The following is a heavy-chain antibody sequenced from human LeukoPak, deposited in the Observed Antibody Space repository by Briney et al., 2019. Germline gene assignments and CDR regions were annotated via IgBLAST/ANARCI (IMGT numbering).Heavy chain of an antibody. CDR2: ISGSGGST. D-gene: IGHD3-22*01. J-gene: IGHJ4*02. Sequence: GGSLRLSCAASGFTFSSYAMSWVRQAPGKGLEWVSAISGSGGSTYYADSVKGRFTISRDNSKNTLYLQMNSLRAGDTAVYYCAKDSPLGYYDSSGYLDYWGQGTLVTVSS. CDR1: GFTFSSYA. V-gene: IGHV3-23*01. CDR3: AKDSPLGYYDSSGYLDY.